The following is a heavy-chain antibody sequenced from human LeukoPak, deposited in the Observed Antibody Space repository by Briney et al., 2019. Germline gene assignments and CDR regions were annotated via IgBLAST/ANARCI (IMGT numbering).Heavy chain of an antibody. CDR2: IGGRGDDK. Sequence: PGGSLRLSCAASGFTFSDYYMSWIRQSPEKGLEWLSYIGGRGDDKNYADSVKGRFTISRDNAENSMYLQMNTLRAEDTAVYYCARDPLSSSSFDYWGQGTLVTVSA. D-gene: IGHD6-13*01. CDR3: ARDPLSSSSFDY. J-gene: IGHJ4*02. V-gene: IGHV3-11*04. CDR1: GFTFSDYY.